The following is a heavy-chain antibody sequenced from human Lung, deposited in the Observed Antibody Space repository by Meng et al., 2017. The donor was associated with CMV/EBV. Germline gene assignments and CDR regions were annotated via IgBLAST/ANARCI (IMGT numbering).Heavy chain of an antibody. CDR3: ARVVRLHFDY. CDR1: GFSVSSKY. D-gene: IGHD2-21*01. V-gene: IGHV3-53*01. J-gene: IGHJ4*02. Sequence: SCAASGFSVSSKYMSLVRQAPGKGLEWVSVIYSNNNTYYTVSVKGRFTISRDNSKNTLYFQMNSLRAEDTAVYYCARVVRLHFDYWGQGTLVTVSS. CDR2: IYSNNNT.